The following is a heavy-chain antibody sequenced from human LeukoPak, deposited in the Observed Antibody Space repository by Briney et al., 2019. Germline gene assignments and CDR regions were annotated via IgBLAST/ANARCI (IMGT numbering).Heavy chain of an antibody. CDR2: IYYSGST. D-gene: IGHD4-17*01. CDR3: AGTDDYGDRTYYFDY. Sequence: SETLSLTCTVSGGSISSYYWSWIRQPPGKGLEWIGYIYYSGSTNYNPSLKSRVTISVDTSKNQFSLKLSSVTAADTAVYYCAGTDDYGDRTYYFDYWGQGTLVTVSS. CDR1: GGSISSYY. V-gene: IGHV4-59*01. J-gene: IGHJ4*02.